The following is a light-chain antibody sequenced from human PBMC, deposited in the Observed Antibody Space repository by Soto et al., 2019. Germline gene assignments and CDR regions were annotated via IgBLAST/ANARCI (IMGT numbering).Light chain of an antibody. V-gene: IGLV2-8*01. CDR3: SSYAGSKGV. CDR1: SSDVGGYNY. CDR2: EVS. Sequence: QSVLTQPPSASGSPGQSVTISCTGTSSDVGGYNYVSWYQQHPGKAPKLMIYEVSKRPSGVPDRFSGSKSGNTASLTVSGLQAEDEADYYCSSYAGSKGVFGTGTKRTVL. J-gene: IGLJ1*01.